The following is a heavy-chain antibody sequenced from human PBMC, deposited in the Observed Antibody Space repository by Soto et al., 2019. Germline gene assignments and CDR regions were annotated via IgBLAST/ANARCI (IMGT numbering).Heavy chain of an antibody. CDR2: IYHSGST. D-gene: IGHD1-1*01. CDR1: GDSISSTNW. J-gene: IGHJ5*02. CDR3: ARAKLHWFDP. V-gene: IGHV4-4*02. Sequence: PSETLSLTCAVSGDSISSTNWWSWVRQPPGKGLEWIGQIYHSGSTNYNPSLKSRVSISVDKSKKSFSLKLRSVTAADTAVYYCARAKLHWFDPWGQGTLVTVSS.